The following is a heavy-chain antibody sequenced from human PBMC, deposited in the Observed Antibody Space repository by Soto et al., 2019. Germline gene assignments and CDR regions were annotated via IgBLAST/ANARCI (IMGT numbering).Heavy chain of an antibody. CDR2: IYYSGST. CDR3: ATFSIVGTVIFNH. J-gene: IGHJ4*02. D-gene: IGHD1-26*01. CDR1: GGSISSGAYY. V-gene: IGHV4-31*11. Sequence: SETLSLTCAVSGGSISSGAYYWSWIRQHPGKGLEWIGYIYYSGSTYFAPSLKSRLTMSIDTSRNHVSLHLTSVTAADTAVYYCATFSIVGTVIFNHWGQGTQVTVSS.